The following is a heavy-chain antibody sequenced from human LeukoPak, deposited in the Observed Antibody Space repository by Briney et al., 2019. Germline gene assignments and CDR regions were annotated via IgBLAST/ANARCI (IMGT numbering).Heavy chain of an antibody. CDR2: ISSSSSYI. V-gene: IGHV3-21*01. J-gene: IGHJ6*04. CDR1: GFTLSSYS. CDR3: AILEWLASYGMDV. D-gene: IGHD3-3*01. Sequence: GGSLRLSCAASGFTLSSYSMNWVRQAPGKGLEWVSSISSSSSYIYYADSVKGRFTISRDNAKNSLYLQMNSLRAEDTAVYYCAILEWLASYGMDVWGKGTTVTVSS.